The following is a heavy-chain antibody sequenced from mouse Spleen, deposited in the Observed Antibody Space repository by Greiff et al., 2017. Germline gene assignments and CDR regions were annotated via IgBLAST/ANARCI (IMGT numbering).Heavy chain of an antibody. CDR2: IYPSDSYT. D-gene: IGHD1-1*01. V-gene: IGHV1-69*02. CDR1: GYTFTSYW. CDR3: ARGGYYYDGSYLYAMDY. Sequence: VQLQQPGAELVRPGASVKLSCKASGYTFTSYWINWVKQRPGQGLEWIGNIYPSDSYTNYNQKFKDKATLTADKSSSTAYMQLSSLTYEDSAVYYCARGGYYYDGSYLYAMDYWGQGTSVTVSS. J-gene: IGHJ4*01.